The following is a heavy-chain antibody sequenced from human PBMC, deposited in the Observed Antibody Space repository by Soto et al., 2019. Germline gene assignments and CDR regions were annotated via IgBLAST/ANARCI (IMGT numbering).Heavy chain of an antibody. J-gene: IGHJ5*02. CDR3: ARQATGYYYGWFDP. CDR1: GGAILDSTYY. CDR2: IFYSGGT. V-gene: IGHV4-39*01. Sequence: QLLLQESGPGLVKPSETLSLTCTVSGGAILDSTYYWARIRPPPGKGLECFGTIFYSGGTFSPPSLNSPVTMSVDTPKNQFSLKLTSVTAADTAVYFCARQATGYYYGWFDPWGQGTLVTVSS. D-gene: IGHD3-22*01.